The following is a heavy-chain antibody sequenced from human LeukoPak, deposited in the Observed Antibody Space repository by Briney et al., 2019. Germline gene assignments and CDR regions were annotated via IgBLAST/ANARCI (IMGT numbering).Heavy chain of an antibody. Sequence: SETLSLTCTVSGGSISSGSYYWSWIRQPAGKGLEWIGRIYTSGSTNYNPSLKSRVTISVDTSKNQFSLKLSSVTAADTAVCYCARVGYDSTDWGRGTLVTVSS. CDR3: ARVGYDSTD. CDR1: GGSISSGSYY. V-gene: IGHV4-61*02. D-gene: IGHD3-22*01. J-gene: IGHJ4*02. CDR2: IYTSGST.